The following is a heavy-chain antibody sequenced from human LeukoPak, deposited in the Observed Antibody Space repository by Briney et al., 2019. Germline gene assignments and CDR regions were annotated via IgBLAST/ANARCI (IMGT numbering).Heavy chain of an antibody. CDR3: ARIGRILTYDY. J-gene: IGHJ4*02. V-gene: IGHV3-21*01. CDR2: ISSSSSYI. D-gene: IGHD3-9*01. Sequence: GGSLRLSCAASGFTFSSYSMNWVRQAPGKGLEWVSSISSSSSYIYYADPVKGRFTISRDNAKNSLYLQMNSLRAEDTAVYYCARIGRILTYDYWGQGTLVTVSS. CDR1: GFTFSSYS.